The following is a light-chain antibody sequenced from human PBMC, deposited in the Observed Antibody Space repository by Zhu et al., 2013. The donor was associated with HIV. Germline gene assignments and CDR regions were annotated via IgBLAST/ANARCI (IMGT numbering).Light chain of an antibody. Sequence: NFMLTQPHSVSESPGKTVTISCTRSSGSIASNYVQWYQQRPGSAPTTVIYEDNQRPSGVPDRFSGSIDSSSNSASLTISGLKTEDEADYYCCSYAGSVSVIFGGGTKLTVL. J-gene: IGLJ2*01. CDR1: SGSIASNY. CDR3: CSYAGSVSVI. V-gene: IGLV6-57*04. CDR2: EDN.